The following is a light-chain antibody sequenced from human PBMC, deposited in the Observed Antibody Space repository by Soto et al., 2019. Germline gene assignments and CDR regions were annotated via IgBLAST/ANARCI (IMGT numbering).Light chain of an antibody. CDR2: DIN. CDR3: CSWAGSYTWV. V-gene: IGLV2-11*01. Sequence: QSALTQPRSVSGSPGQSVTISCTGTSSDIGGHNYVSWYQQHPDKAPKLIIYDINKRPSGVPDRFSASKSGSTASLTISGLQAEDDSDYYCCSWAGSYTWVFGGGTKLTVL. J-gene: IGLJ3*02. CDR1: SSDIGGHNY.